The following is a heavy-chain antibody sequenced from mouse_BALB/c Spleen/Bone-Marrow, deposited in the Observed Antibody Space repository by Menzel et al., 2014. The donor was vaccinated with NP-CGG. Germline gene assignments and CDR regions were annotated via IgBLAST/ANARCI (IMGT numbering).Heavy chain of an antibody. V-gene: IGHV5-9-4*01. CDR1: GFTFSDYA. Sequence: EVKVVESGGALVKPGGSLKLSCAASGFTFSDYAMSWVRQSPEKRLEWVAEISNGGNYTYYPGTVTGRFTISRDNAKNTLYLEMSSLRSEDTAMYYCSRNSNYSFDFWGQGTTLTVSS. CDR2: ISNGGNYT. CDR3: SRNSNYSFDF. J-gene: IGHJ2*01. D-gene: IGHD2-5*01.